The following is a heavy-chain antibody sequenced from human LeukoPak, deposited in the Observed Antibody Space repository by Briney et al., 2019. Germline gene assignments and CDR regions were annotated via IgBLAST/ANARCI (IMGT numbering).Heavy chain of an antibody. CDR3: AELGITMIGGV. D-gene: IGHD3-10*02. V-gene: IGHV3-30*18. CDR2: VSNDGRTK. J-gene: IGHJ6*04. Sequence: GTSLRLSCSASGFTFSNYGIHWVRQAPGKGLEWVIVVSNDGRTKYYSDSVKGRFTISRDNSENTLYLQMNSLRTEDTAVYYCAELGITMIGGVWGKGTTVTISS. CDR1: GFTFSNYG.